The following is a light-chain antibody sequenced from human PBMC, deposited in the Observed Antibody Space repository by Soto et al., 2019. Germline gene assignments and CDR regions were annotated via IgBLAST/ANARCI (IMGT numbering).Light chain of an antibody. CDR2: DVS. V-gene: IGLV2-14*01. CDR3: SSYTSSIL. J-gene: IGLJ7*01. CDR1: SSDVGGYNY. Sequence: QSALTQPASVSGSPGQSITISCTGTSSDVGGYNYVSWYQQHPGKAPKLMIYDVSNRPSGASNRFSGSKSGNTASLTIAGLQAEDEADYYCSSYTSSILFGGGTQLTVL.